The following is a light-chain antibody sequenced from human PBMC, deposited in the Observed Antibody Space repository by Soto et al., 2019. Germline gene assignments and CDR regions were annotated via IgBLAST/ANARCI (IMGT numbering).Light chain of an antibody. CDR3: QQRSAWPFT. CDR1: QTVCKD. CDR2: DES. V-gene: IGKV3-11*01. Sequence: IVLTQSPATLSLSPGERARLSCRASQTVCKDFAWYQVRPGQAPRLLIFDESTRATGVPPRFSGSRSGSDFTLTISSLDPEDFALYYCQQRSAWPFTFGGGSSVLIK. J-gene: IGKJ4*01.